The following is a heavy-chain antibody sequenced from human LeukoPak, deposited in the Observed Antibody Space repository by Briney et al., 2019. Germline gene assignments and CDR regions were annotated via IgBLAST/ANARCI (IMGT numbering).Heavy chain of an antibody. Sequence: GGSLRLSCAASGFTFSDSAMEWVRQASGEGLEWVGRIRSKVNSYATAYAAAVKGRLTISRDDSKNTAYLQMNSLKTEDTAVYYCTRDQGYGDYDYFDYWGQGTLVTVSS. D-gene: IGHD4-17*01. CDR1: GFTFSDSA. CDR2: IRSKVNSYAT. V-gene: IGHV3-73*01. CDR3: TRDQGYGDYDYFDY. J-gene: IGHJ4*02.